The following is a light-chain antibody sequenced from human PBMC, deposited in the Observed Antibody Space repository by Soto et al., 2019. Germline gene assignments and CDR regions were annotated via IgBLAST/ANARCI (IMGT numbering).Light chain of an antibody. CDR2: GAS. J-gene: IGKJ1*01. CDR3: QQYNNWPRT. CDR1: QSVSSSY. Sequence: VMTHSPLSLPVTLGQPATLSCRASQSVSSSYLAWSQQQLGQDPRLLIYGASTRATGIPARFSGSGSGTEFTLTISSLQSEDFAVYYCQQYNNWPRTFGQGTKV. V-gene: IGKV3-15*01.